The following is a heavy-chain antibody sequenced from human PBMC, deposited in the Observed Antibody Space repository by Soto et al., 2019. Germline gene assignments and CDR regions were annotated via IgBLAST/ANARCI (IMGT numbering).Heavy chain of an antibody. D-gene: IGHD2-2*01. CDR2: ISSSSSYI. J-gene: IGHJ6*03. Sequence: GGSLRLSCAASGFTFSSYSMNWVRQAPGKGLEWVSSISSSSSYIYYADSVKGRFTISRDNAKNSLYLQMNSLRAEDTAVYYCARAVGEYCSSTSCYAYLNYYYYYMDVWGKGTTVTVSS. V-gene: IGHV3-21*01. CDR3: ARAVGEYCSSTSCYAYLNYYYYYMDV. CDR1: GFTFSSYS.